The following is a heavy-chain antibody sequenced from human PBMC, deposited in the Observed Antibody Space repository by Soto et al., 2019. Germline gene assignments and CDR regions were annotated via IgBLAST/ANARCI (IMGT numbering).Heavy chain of an antibody. J-gene: IGHJ6*02. CDR2: IKQDGSEK. CDR1: GFTFSSYW. CDR3: AREYYDSSGYSMEPNGMDV. Sequence: EVQLVESGGGLVQPGGSLRLSCAASGFTFSSYWMSWVRQAPGKGLEWVANIKQDGSEKYYVDSVKGRFTISRDNAKNSLYLQMNSLRAEDTAVYYCAREYYDSSGYSMEPNGMDVWSQGTTVTVSS. D-gene: IGHD3-22*01. V-gene: IGHV3-7*03.